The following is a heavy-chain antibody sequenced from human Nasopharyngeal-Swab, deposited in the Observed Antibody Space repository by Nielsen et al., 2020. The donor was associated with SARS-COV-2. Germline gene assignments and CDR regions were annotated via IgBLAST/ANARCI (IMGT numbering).Heavy chain of an antibody. CDR3: ARDQRRDYDFWSGYYERTGYGMDV. D-gene: IGHD3-3*01. V-gene: IGHV3-21*01. J-gene: IGHJ6*02. CDR2: ISSSSSYI. Sequence: VRQAPGKGLEWVSSISSSSSYIYCADSVKGRFTISRDNAKNSLYLQMNSLRAEDTAVYYCARDQRRDYDFWSGYYERTGYGMDVWGQGTTVTASS.